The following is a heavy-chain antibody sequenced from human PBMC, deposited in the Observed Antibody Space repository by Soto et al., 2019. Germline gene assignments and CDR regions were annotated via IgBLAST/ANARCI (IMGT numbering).Heavy chain of an antibody. CDR2: ISYDGSNK. CDR3: ARDTLSGSSSADGMDV. Sequence: QVQLVESGGGVVQPGRSLRLSCAASGFTFSSYAMHWVRQAPGKGLEWVAVISYDGSNKYYADSVKGRFTISRDNSKNTLYLQMNSLRAEDTAVYYCARDTLSGSSSADGMDVWGQGTTVTVSS. D-gene: IGHD1-26*01. CDR1: GFTFSSYA. J-gene: IGHJ6*02. V-gene: IGHV3-30-3*01.